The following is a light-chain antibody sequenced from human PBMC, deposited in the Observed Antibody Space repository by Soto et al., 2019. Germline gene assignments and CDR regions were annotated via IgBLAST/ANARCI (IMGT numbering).Light chain of an antibody. CDR1: TSDVGGYNY. J-gene: IGLJ1*01. CDR3: SPYTSSDTLV. CDR2: EVS. Sequence: QPASGSGSPRHSFTVSCTETTSDVGGYNYVSWYQDHPGNAPKLMIYEVSNRPSGVSNRFSGSKSGNTASLTISGLQAEDEADYYCSPYTSSDTLVFGTGT. V-gene: IGLV2-14*01.